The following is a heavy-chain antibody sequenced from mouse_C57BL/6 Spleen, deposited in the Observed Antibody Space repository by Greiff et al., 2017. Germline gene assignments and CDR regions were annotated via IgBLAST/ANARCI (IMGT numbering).Heavy chain of an antibody. Sequence: QVQLQQPGAELVRPGSSVKLSCKASGYTFTSYWMHWVKQRPIQGLEWIGNIDPSDSETHYNQKFKDKATLTVDKSSSTAYMQLSSLTSEDSAVYYCARGGDYYGSSYDFDYWGQGTTLTVSS. CDR1: GYTFTSYW. CDR3: ARGGDYYGSSYDFDY. D-gene: IGHD1-1*01. V-gene: IGHV1-52*01. CDR2: IDPSDSET. J-gene: IGHJ2*01.